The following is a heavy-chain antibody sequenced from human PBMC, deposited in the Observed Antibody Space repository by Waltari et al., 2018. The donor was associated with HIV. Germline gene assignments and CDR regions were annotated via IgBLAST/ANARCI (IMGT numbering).Heavy chain of an antibody. CDR1: GFSFSNYW. J-gene: IGHJ4*02. CDR3: ARVTTGVPFDY. D-gene: IGHD4-17*01. Sequence: EVQLVESGGGLVQPGGSLRLSCAASGFSFSNYWMHWVRQVPGKGRMWVSRINPDGSNIGYADSVKGRFTISRDNSKNTLFLQMNSLRVEDTAVYYCARVTTGVPFDYWGQGILVTVSS. CDR2: INPDGSNI. V-gene: IGHV3-74*01.